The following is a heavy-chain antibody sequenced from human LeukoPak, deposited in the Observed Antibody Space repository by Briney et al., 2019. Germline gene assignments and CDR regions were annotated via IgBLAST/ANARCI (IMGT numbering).Heavy chain of an antibody. CDR2: IWYDGSNK. D-gene: IGHD3-22*01. V-gene: IGHV3-33*06. CDR1: EFTFSSYG. Sequence: GRSLRLSCAASEFTFSSYGMHWVRQAPGKGLEWVAVIWYDGSNKYYADSVKGRFTISRDNSKNTLYLQMNSLRAEDTAVYYCAKGIYYDSSSYFDYWGQGTLVTVSS. CDR3: AKGIYYDSSSYFDY. J-gene: IGHJ4*02.